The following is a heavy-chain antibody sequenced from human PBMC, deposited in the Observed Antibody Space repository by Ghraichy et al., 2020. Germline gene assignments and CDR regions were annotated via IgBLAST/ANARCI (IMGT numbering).Heavy chain of an antibody. Sequence: ETLSLTCAASGFSFSYAWMNWARQAPGKGLEWVGRIKSKSDGGTIDYAAPVKGRFTISRADSEKTLYLQMNSLKIDDTAVYFCTTSITYDSSGGIDYWGQGTLVTVSS. D-gene: IGHD3-22*01. CDR3: TTSITYDSSGGIDY. CDR2: IKSKSDGGTI. V-gene: IGHV3-15*07. CDR1: GFSFSYAW. J-gene: IGHJ4*02.